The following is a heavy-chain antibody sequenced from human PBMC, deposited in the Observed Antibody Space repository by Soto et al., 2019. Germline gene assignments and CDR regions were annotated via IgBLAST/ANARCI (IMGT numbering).Heavy chain of an antibody. CDR3: AKDSSSGSYLSGHFDY. CDR1: GFTFSSYG. D-gene: IGHD1-26*01. V-gene: IGHV3-30*18. Sequence: PGGSLRLSCAASGFTFSSYGMHWVRQAPGKGLEWVAVISYDGSNKYYADSVKGRFTISRDNSKNTLYLQMNSLRAEDTAVYYCAKDSSSGSYLSGHFDYWGQGTLVTVSS. J-gene: IGHJ4*02. CDR2: ISYDGSNK.